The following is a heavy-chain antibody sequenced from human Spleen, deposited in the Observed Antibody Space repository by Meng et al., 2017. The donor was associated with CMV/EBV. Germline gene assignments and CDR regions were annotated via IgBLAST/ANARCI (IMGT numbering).Heavy chain of an antibody. J-gene: IGHJ4*02. Sequence: GESLKISCSASGFIFDDYAMHWVRQAPGKGLEWVSLISWDGGNTYYADSVRGLFIISRDNSKNSVYLQMNSLRPEDTAFYYCVKPFVGANTGSYFDYLGQGTLVTVSS. V-gene: IGHV3-43D*03. D-gene: IGHD1-26*01. CDR2: ISWDGGNT. CDR1: GFIFDDYA. CDR3: VKPFVGANTGSYFDY.